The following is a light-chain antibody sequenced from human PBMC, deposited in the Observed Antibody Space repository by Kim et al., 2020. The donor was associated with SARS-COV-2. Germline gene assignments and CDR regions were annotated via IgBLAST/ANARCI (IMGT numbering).Light chain of an antibody. CDR3: QFYGGSPLYT. V-gene: IGKV3-20*01. Sequence: SPGERATLSCRASQSISGTYPAWYQQRPGKSPTLISYGASTRATGIPGRFSGSGSGTDFSLTISRLEPEDFAVYYCQFYGGSPLYTFGRGTKLEI. CDR2: GAS. J-gene: IGKJ2*01. CDR1: QSISGTY.